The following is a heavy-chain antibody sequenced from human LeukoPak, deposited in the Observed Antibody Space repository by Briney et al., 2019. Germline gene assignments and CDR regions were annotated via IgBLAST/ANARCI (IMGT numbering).Heavy chain of an antibody. Sequence: SETLSLTCTVSGGSISSYYWSWIRQPPGKGLEWIGYIYTSGSTNYNPSLESRVTISVDTSKNQFSLKLSSVTAADTAVYYCRGYSGYDLDYWGQGTLVTVSS. CDR2: IYTSGST. D-gene: IGHD5-12*01. J-gene: IGHJ4*02. CDR3: RGYSGYDLDY. V-gene: IGHV4-4*09. CDR1: GGSISSYY.